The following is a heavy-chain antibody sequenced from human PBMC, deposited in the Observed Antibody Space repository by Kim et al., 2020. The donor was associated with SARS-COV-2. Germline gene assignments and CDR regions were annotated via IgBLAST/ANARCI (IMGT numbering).Heavy chain of an antibody. J-gene: IGHJ3*02. CDR1: GFTFSSYS. CDR2: ISSSSSYI. CDR3: ARVFYYYGSVSYLFDAFDI. D-gene: IGHD3-10*01. Sequence: GGSLRLSCAASGFTFSSYSMHWVRQAPGKGLEWVSSISSSSSYIYYADSVKGRFTISRDNAKNSLYLQMNSLRAEDTAVYYCARVFYYYGSVSYLFDAFDIWGQGTLVTVSS. V-gene: IGHV3-21*01.